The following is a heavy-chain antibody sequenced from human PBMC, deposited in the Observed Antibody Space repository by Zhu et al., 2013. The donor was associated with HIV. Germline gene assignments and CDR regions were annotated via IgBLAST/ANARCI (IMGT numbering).Heavy chain of an antibody. J-gene: IGHJ4*02. CDR1: GYTFTGYY. Sequence: QVQLVQSGAEVKKPGASVKVSCKASGYTFTGYYMHWVRQAPGQGLEWMGWINPNSGGTNYAQKFQGRVTMTRDTSISTAYMELSRLRSDDTAVYYCARVEETAATFSGSYWNGHDYWGQGTLVTVSS. CDR2: INPNSGGT. D-gene: IGHD1-26*01. CDR3: ARVEETAATFSGSYWNGHDY. V-gene: IGHV1-2*02.